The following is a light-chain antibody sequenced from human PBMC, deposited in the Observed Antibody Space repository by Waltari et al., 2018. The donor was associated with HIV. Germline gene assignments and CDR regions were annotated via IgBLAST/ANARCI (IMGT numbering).Light chain of an antibody. J-gene: IGLJ2*01. CDR3: QAWDTSTDVV. V-gene: IGLV3-1*01. CDR2: QDS. CDR1: KLGDKY. Sequence: SYELTQPPAVSVSPGQTASITCSGDKLGDKYVCWYQQKAGQSPILVIYQDSLRPSGIPERFSGSNSGNTATLTISGTQAMDEADYYCQAWDTSTDVVFGGGTKLTVL.